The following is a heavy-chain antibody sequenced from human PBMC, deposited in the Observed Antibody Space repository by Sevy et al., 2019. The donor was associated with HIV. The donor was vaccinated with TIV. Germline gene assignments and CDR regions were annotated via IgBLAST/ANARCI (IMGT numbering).Heavy chain of an antibody. Sequence: ASVKVSCKVSVYTLTKVSMHWVRQAPGKGLEWMGGFDPEDGKIIYAQRFQGRVTMTEDTSTDTAYMELSSLRSEDTAVYYCATLYYYGSGSPRGWFDPWGQGTLVTVSS. CDR2: FDPEDGKI. V-gene: IGHV1-24*01. CDR1: VYTLTKVS. CDR3: ATLYYYGSGSPRGWFDP. J-gene: IGHJ5*02. D-gene: IGHD3-10*01.